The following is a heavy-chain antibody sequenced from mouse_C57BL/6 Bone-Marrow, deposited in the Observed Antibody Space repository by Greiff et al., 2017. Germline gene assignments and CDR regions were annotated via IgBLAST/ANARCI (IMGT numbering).Heavy chain of an antibody. CDR1: GYTFTSYG. V-gene: IGHV1-81*01. Sequence: VKLMESGAELARPGASVKLSCKASGYTFTSYGISWVKQRTGQGLEWIGEIYPRSGNTYYNEKFKGKATLTADKSSSTAYMELRSLTSEDSAVYFCGGVVAPYYYAMDYWGQGTSVTVSS. J-gene: IGHJ4*01. CDR2: IYPRSGNT. CDR3: GGVVAPYYYAMDY. D-gene: IGHD1-1*01.